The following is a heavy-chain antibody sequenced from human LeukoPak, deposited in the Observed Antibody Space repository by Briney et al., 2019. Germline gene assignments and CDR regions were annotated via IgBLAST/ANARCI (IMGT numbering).Heavy chain of an antibody. CDR3: ASSMVRGSYYYYMDV. CDR2: INPSGGST. Sequence: ASVKVSCKASGYTFTSYGISWVRQAPGQGLEWMGIINPSGGSTSYAQKFQGGITMTRDMSTSTVYMELSSLRSEDTAVYYCASSMVRGSYYYYMDVWGKGTTVTVSS. J-gene: IGHJ6*03. D-gene: IGHD3-10*01. V-gene: IGHV1-46*01. CDR1: GYTFTSYG.